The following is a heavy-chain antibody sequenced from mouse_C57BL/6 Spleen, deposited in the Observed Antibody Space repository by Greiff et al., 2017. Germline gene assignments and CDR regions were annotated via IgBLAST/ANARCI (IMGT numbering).Heavy chain of an antibody. J-gene: IGHJ4*01. CDR2: IDPETGGT. CDR3: TRSDTTVVRAMDY. D-gene: IGHD1-1*01. Sequence: QVQLQQSGAELVRPGASVTLSCKASGYTFTDYEMHWVKQTPVHGLEWIGAIDPETGGTAYNQKFKGKAILTADKSSSTAYIELRSLTSEDSAVYYCTRSDTTVVRAMDYWGQGTSVTVSS. V-gene: IGHV1-15*01. CDR1: GYTFTDYE.